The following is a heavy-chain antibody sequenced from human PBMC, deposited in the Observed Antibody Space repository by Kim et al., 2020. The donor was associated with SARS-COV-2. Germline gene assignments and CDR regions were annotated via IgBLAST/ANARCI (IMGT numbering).Heavy chain of an antibody. D-gene: IGHD5-12*01. CDR1: GFTFSSYA. CDR3: AKGHKSGYTANYFDY. CDR2: ISGSGGST. Sequence: GGSLRLSCAASGFTFSSYAMSWVRQAPGQGLERVSAISGSGGSTYYADSVMGRFTITRDNSKNTLYLLMNSLRAEDTAVYYCAKGHKSGYTANYFDYWGQGTLVTVSS. J-gene: IGHJ4*02. V-gene: IGHV3-23*01.